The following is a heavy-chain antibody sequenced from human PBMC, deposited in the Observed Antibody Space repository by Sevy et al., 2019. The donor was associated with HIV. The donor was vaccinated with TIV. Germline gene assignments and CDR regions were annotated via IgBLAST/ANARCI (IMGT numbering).Heavy chain of an antibody. Sequence: GGSLRLSCAASGFTFSGYGMHWVRQAPDKGLEWVAVINFDGSNKYYADAVKGRLTISRDNSKNVLYLQMNSLRADDTAVYYCATAIVCGMAVTFDNWGQGSLVTVSS. CDR3: ATAIVCGMAVTFDN. J-gene: IGHJ4*02. D-gene: IGHD2-21*02. V-gene: IGHV3-30*03. CDR2: INFDGSNK. CDR1: GFTFSGYG.